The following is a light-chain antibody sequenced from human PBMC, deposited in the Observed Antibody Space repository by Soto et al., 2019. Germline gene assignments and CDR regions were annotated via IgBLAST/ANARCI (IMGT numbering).Light chain of an antibody. CDR3: QQYGTSPPLT. Sequence: EIVLTQSPGTLSLSPGERATLSCRASQSVSSSYLAWYQQKPGQAPRLLIYGASSRATGIPDRFSGSGSGTDFTLTISRLEPEDFAVYYCQQYGTSPPLTFGAGTRVEV. J-gene: IGKJ4*01. V-gene: IGKV3-20*01. CDR2: GAS. CDR1: QSVSSSY.